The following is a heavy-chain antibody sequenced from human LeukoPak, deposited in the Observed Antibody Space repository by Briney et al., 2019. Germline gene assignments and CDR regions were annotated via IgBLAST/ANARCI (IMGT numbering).Heavy chain of an antibody. CDR3: AKDINGYSGYPRGWFDP. D-gene: IGHD5-12*01. Sequence: GGSLRLSCAASGFTFDDYAMHWVRHAPGKGLEWVSGISWNSGSIGYADSVKGRFTISRDNAKNSLYLQMNSLRAEDTALYYCAKDINGYSGYPRGWFDPWGQGTLVTVSS. CDR1: GFTFDDYA. V-gene: IGHV3-9*01. J-gene: IGHJ5*02. CDR2: ISWNSGSI.